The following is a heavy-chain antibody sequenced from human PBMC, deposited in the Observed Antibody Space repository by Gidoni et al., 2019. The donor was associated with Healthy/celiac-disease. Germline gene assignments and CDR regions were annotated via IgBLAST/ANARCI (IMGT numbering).Heavy chain of an antibody. CDR3: AREYILTGYPCFDY. V-gene: IGHV1-2*06. J-gene: IGHJ4*02. Sequence: QVQLVQSGAEVKKPGASVKGTCTDSGYTFTGYYLHWVRQAPGQGLEWMGRINPNSGGTTSAQKFQGRVPMTRDTSISAAYMELSRLSSDDTAVYYCAREYILTGYPCFDYWGQGTLVTVFS. D-gene: IGHD3-9*01. CDR2: INPNSGGT. CDR1: GYTFTGYY.